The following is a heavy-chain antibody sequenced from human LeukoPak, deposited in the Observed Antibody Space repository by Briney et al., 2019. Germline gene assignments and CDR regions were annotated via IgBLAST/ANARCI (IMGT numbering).Heavy chain of an antibody. CDR2: IYTSGST. V-gene: IGHV4-4*07. CDR1: GGSISSYY. J-gene: IGHJ3*02. Sequence: SETLSLTRTVSGGSISSYYWSWIRQPAGKGLEWIGRIYTSGSTNYNPSLKSRVTMSVDTSKNQFSLKLTSVTAADTAVYYCARDPDIAVAGTTYGDAFDIWGQGTMVTVSS. CDR3: ARDPDIAVAGTTYGDAFDI. D-gene: IGHD6-19*01.